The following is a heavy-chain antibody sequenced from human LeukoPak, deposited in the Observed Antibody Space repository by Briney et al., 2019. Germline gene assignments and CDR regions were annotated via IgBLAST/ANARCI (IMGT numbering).Heavy chain of an antibody. J-gene: IGHJ4*02. V-gene: IGHV4-59*11. CDR1: GGSISSHY. D-gene: IGHD3-3*01. CDR3: ARNPNFGVVITYYSDY. Sequence: SETLSLTCTVSGGSISSHYWSWIRQPPGKGLEWIGYIYYSGSTNYNPSLKSRVTISVDTSKNQFSLKLSSVTAADTAVYYCARNPNFGVVITYYSDYWGQGTLVTVSS. CDR2: IYYSGST.